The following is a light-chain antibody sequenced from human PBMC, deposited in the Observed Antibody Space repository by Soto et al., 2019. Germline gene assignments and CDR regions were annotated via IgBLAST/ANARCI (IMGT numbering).Light chain of an antibody. CDR3: SSYTSSSTLLYV. CDR1: SSDVGGYNY. CDR2: DVS. V-gene: IGLV2-14*01. Sequence: QSALTQPAFVSGSPGQSITISCTGTSSDVGGYNYVSWYQQHPGKAPKLMIYDVSNRPSGVSNRFSGSKSSNTASLTISGLQAEDEADYYCSSYTSSSTLLYVFGTGTKLTVL. J-gene: IGLJ1*01.